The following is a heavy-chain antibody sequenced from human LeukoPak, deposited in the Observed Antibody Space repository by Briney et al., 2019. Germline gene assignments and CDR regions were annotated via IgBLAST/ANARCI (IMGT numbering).Heavy chain of an antibody. CDR2: INHSGST. V-gene: IGHV4-34*01. J-gene: IGHJ6*02. Sequence: SETLSLTCTVSGGSISSYYWTWIRQPPGKGLEWIGEINHSGSTNYNPSLKSRVTISVDTSKNQFSLKLSSVTAADTAVYYCARASNEYYYYGMDVWGQGTTVTVSS. CDR1: GGSISSYY. CDR3: ARASNEYYYYGMDV. D-gene: IGHD1-1*01.